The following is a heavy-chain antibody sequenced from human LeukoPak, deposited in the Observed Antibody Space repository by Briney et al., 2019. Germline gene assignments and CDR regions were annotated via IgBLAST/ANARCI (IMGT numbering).Heavy chain of an antibody. CDR3: ARWGGGLFDY. CDR1: GYSISSGYY. CDR2: IYHSGST. Sequence: SETLSLTCTVSGYSISSGYYWGWIRQPPGKGLEWIGSIYHSGSTYYNPSLKSRVTISVDTSKNQFSLKLSSVTAADTAVYYCARWGGGLFDYWGQGTLVTVSS. D-gene: IGHD3-16*01. V-gene: IGHV4-38-2*02. J-gene: IGHJ4*02.